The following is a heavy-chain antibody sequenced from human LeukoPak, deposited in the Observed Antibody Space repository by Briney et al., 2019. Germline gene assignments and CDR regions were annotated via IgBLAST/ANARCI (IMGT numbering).Heavy chain of an antibody. CDR2: IHSSGIT. D-gene: IGHD2-8*02. Sequence: SETLSLTCSVSGVSISGYYWTWIRQPAGGGLECIGRIHSSGITNYNRSIQSRVTMSLDTSKNEVSLRLTSVTAADTAMYFCAREVYPSVPTLVDWGQGTLVTVSS. CDR3: AREVYPSVPTLVD. V-gene: IGHV4-4*07. CDR1: GVSISGYY. J-gene: IGHJ4*02.